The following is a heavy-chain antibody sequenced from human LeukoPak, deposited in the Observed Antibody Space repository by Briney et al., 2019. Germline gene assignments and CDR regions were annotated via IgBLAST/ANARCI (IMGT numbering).Heavy chain of an antibody. V-gene: IGHV3-66*01. D-gene: IGHD6-19*01. J-gene: IGHJ4*02. CDR2: IHSGGST. Sequence: GGSLRLSCAASGFTVSSNYMSWVRQAPGKGLEWVSVIHSGGSTYYADSVKGRFTISRDNSKNTLYLQMNSLRAEDTAVYYCAREIIGEGSGWSTGPRYWGQGTLVTVSS. CDR3: AREIIGEGSGWSTGPRY. CDR1: GFTVSSNY.